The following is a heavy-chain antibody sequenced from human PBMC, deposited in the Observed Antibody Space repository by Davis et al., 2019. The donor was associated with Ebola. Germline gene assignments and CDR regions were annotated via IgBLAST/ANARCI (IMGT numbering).Heavy chain of an antibody. J-gene: IGHJ6*02. Sequence: GGSLRLSCAASGITFSSYGMHWVRQAPGKGLEWVATLSYDGSNKYYADSVKGRFTISRDNSKNTLYLQMNSLRAEDTAVYYCAREPMDVAELYYYYGMDVWGQGTTVTVSS. CDR1: GITFSSYG. CDR3: AREPMDVAELYYYYGMDV. V-gene: IGHV3-33*05. D-gene: IGHD6-19*01. CDR2: LSYDGSNK.